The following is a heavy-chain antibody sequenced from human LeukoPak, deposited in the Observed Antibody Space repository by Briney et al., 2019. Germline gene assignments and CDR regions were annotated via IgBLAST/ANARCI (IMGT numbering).Heavy chain of an antibody. D-gene: IGHD2-2*01. Sequence: ASVKVSCKASGGTFSSHAISWVRQAPGQGLEWMGWINPNSGGTNYAQKFQGRVTMTRDTSISTAYMELSRLRSDDTAVYYCARSHYCSSTSCSPDFDYWGQGTLVTVSS. CDR1: GGTFSSHA. CDR3: ARSHYCSSTSCSPDFDY. V-gene: IGHV1-2*02. J-gene: IGHJ4*02. CDR2: INPNSGGT.